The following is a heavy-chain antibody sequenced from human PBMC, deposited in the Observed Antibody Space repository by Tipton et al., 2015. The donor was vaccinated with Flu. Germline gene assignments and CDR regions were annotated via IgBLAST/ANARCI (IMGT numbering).Heavy chain of an antibody. CDR2: IYHSGST. D-gene: IGHD3-3*01. J-gene: IGHJ4*02. Sequence: TLSLTCAVSGGSISSGGYSWSWIRQPPRKGLEWIGYIYHSGSTYYNPSLKSRVTISVDRSKNQFSLKLSSVTAADTAVYYCARALWIEGYFDYWGQGTLVTVSS. V-gene: IGHV4-30-2*01. CDR1: GGSISSGGYS. CDR3: ARALWIEGYFDY.